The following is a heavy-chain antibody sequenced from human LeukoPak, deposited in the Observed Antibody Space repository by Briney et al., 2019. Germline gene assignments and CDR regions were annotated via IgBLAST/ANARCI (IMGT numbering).Heavy chain of an antibody. CDR1: GDSVSSNTAA. CDR3: ARSISSGGFRLDY. D-gene: IGHD3-3*02. V-gene: IGHV6-1*01. CDR2: TYYRAKWYN. Sequence: SQTLSPTCAISGDSVSSNTAAWNWSRQSPSRGLEWLGRTYYRAKWYNDYSVSVKRRITINPDTSKHQFSLQLYSVTPEDTAVYYCARSISSGGFRLDYWGQGTLVTVSS. J-gene: IGHJ4*02.